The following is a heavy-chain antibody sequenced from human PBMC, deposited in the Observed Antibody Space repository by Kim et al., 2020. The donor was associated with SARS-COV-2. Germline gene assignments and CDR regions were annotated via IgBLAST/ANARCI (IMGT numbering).Heavy chain of an antibody. CDR3: VRDTYWYFDL. Sequence: GGSLRLSCAASGFTFSSYTMNWVRQAPGKGLEWVSYITISSGTKSYTDSVKGRFTISRDNAKNSLFLQMNSLRDEDTAVYYCVRDTYWYFDLWGRGTLVTVSS. V-gene: IGHV3-48*02. CDR1: GFTFSSYT. J-gene: IGHJ2*01. CDR2: ITISSGTK.